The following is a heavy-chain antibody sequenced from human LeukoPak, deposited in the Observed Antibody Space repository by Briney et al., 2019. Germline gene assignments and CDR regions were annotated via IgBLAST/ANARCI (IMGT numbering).Heavy chain of an antibody. D-gene: IGHD5-18*01. CDR3: ARAGGYSYGCDY. V-gene: IGHV4-34*01. CDR2: INHSGST. CDR1: GGSFSGYY. J-gene: IGHJ4*02. Sequence: SETLSLTCAVYGGSFSGYYWSWIRQPPGKGLEWIGEINHSGSTNYNPSLKSRVTISVDTSKNQFSLKLSSVTAADTAVYYCARAGGYSYGCDYWGQGTLVTASS.